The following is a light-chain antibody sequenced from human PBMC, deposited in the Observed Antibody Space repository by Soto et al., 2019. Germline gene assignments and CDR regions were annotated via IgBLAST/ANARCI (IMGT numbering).Light chain of an antibody. CDR2: GAS. V-gene: IGKV3-20*01. J-gene: IGKJ5*01. CDR1: QSVTSK. CDR3: RQYGGSPIT. Sequence: EVVLTQSPGTLSFSPEDRATLSCGASQSVTSKLAWYQQKPGQAPRLLISGASNRATGIPVRFSGSGSGTDFTLTISRLEPDDFALYYCRQYGGSPITFGLGTRLEI.